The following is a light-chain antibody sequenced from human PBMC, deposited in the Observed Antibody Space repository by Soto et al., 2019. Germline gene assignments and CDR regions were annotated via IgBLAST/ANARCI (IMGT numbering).Light chain of an antibody. CDR3: QQYNGWPRT. CDR2: GAS. V-gene: IGKV3-15*01. J-gene: IGKJ1*01. Sequence: EIVMTQSPATLSVSPGESATLSCRASQSVGSNLAWYQQKPGQAPRLLIYGASTRATGIPARFSGSGSGTEFTLTIGSLQSEDFAVYHCQQYNGWPRTFGQGTKVEIK. CDR1: QSVGSN.